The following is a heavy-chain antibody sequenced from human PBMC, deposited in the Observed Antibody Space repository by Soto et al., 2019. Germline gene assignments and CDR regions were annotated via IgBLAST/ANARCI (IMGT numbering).Heavy chain of an antibody. V-gene: IGHV3-33*01. CDR1: GFTFSSYG. D-gene: IGHD3-3*01. CDR3: ARDRASPFFGVVKYGMDV. Sequence: GGSLRLSCAASGFTFSSYGMHWVRQAPGKGLEWVAVIWYDGSNKYYADSVKGRFTISRDNSKNTLYLQMNSLRAEDTAVYYCARDRASPFFGVVKYGMDVWGQGTTVTVSS. J-gene: IGHJ6*02. CDR2: IWYDGSNK.